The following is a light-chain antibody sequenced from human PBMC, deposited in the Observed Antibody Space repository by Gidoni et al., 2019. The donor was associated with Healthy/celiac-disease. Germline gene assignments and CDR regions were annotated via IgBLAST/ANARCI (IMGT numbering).Light chain of an antibody. V-gene: IGKV3-15*01. Sequence: EIVITQSPATLSVSPGERATLSCRASQSVSSNLAWYEQKPGQAPRLLIYGASTRATGIPARFSGSGSGTEFTLTISSLQSEDVAVYYCQQDNKWPPWTFGQGTKVEIK. CDR2: GAS. CDR3: QQDNKWPPWT. J-gene: IGKJ1*01. CDR1: QSVSSN.